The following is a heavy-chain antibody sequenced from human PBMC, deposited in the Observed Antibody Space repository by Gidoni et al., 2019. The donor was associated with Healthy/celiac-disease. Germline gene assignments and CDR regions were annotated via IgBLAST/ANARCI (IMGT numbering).Heavy chain of an antibody. CDR1: GFTFSNAW. CDR2: IKSKTDGGTT. V-gene: IGHV3-15*01. CDR3: TTLLYYDFWSGNPNPADY. Sequence: EVQLVESGGGLVKPGGSLRLSCAASGFTFSNAWMSWVRQAPGKGLEWVGRIKSKTDGGTTDYAAPVKGRFTISRDDSKNTLYLQMNSLKTEDTAVYYCTTLLYYDFWSGNPNPADYWGQGTLVTVSS. J-gene: IGHJ4*02. D-gene: IGHD3-3*01.